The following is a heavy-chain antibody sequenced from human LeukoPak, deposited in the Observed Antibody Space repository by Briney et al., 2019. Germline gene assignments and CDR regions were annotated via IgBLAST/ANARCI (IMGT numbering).Heavy chain of an antibody. CDR2: GYYSGAT. J-gene: IGHJ4*02. V-gene: IGHV4-39*01. CDR3: AKSWRPPTGPSDYVWGTYRGGEFDS. Sequence: SETLSLTCTVSGGSITGGIFYWGWIRQPPGKGLEWIGSGYYSGATYYNPSLKNRVTISLDTSKNQSSLRLTSVSAADTAVYYCAKSWRPPTGPSDYVWGTYRGGEFDSWGQGTLVTVSS. D-gene: IGHD3-16*02. CDR1: GGSITGGIFY.